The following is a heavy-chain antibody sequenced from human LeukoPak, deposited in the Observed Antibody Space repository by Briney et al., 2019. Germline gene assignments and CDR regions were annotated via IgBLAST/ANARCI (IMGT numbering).Heavy chain of an antibody. CDR1: GFTFSSYG. CDR2: ISYDGSNK. V-gene: IGHV3-30*03. Sequence: PGGSLGLSCAASGFTFSSYGMHWVRQAPGKGLEWVAVISYDGSNKYYADSVKGRFTISRDNSKNTLYLQMNSLRAEDTAVYYCARVGRRSSGYYFDYWGQGTLVTVSS. CDR3: ARVGRRSSGYYFDY. D-gene: IGHD6-19*01. J-gene: IGHJ4*02.